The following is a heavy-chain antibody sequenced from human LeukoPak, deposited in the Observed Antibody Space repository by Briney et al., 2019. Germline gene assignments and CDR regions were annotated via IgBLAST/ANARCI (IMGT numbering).Heavy chain of an antibody. J-gene: IGHJ6*02. Sequence: PSETLSLTCTVSGGSISSYYWSWIRQPPGKGLEWIGYIYYSGSTYYNPSLKSRVTISVDTSMNQFSLKLSSVTAADTAVYYCARVPQNYYDSSGRIYYYYGMDVWGQGTTVTVSS. V-gene: IGHV4-59*08. D-gene: IGHD3-22*01. CDR3: ARVPQNYYDSSGRIYYYYGMDV. CDR2: IYYSGST. CDR1: GGSISSYY.